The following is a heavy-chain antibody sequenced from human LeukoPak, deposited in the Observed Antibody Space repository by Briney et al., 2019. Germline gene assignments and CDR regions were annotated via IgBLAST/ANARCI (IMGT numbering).Heavy chain of an antibody. CDR3: ANLPVAGYLRQDYYYYYGMDV. CDR2: ISGSGGST. Sequence: GGSLRLSCAASGFTFSSYAMSWVRQAPGKGLEWVSAISGSGGSTHYADSVKGRFTISRDNSKNTLYLQMNSLRAEDTAVYYCANLPVAGYLRQDYYYYYGMDVWGQGTTVTVSS. D-gene: IGHD6-19*01. V-gene: IGHV3-23*01. J-gene: IGHJ6*02. CDR1: GFTFSSYA.